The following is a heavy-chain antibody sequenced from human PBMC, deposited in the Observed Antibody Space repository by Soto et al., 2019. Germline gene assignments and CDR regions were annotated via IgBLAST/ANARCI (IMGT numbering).Heavy chain of an antibody. CDR3: ANGGDGYCSTPSCLFDCDY. V-gene: IGHV3-23*01. CDR1: GFTFSTYT. J-gene: IGHJ4*02. CDR2: NSGSADAT. D-gene: IGHD2-2*01. Sequence: EVQLLESGGGLVQTGGSLRLSCAASGFTFSTYTMSWVRQAPGKGLEWVLTNSGSADATFYAASVKGGFAIFRDNSRTVFYRQMISLRAADSAVYYCANGGDGYCSTPSCLFDCDYWGPGTLATVSS.